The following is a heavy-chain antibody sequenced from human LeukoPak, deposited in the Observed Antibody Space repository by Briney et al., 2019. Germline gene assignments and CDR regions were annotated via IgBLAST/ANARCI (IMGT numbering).Heavy chain of an antibody. D-gene: IGHD3-22*01. CDR1: GFTFSSYG. CDR3: AREGNDSSGYPSDY. J-gene: IGHJ4*02. Sequence: GGSLRLSCSASGFTFSSYGMHWVRQAPGKGLEWVAVIWYDGSNKYYADSVKGRFTISRDNSKNTLYLQMNSLRAEDTAVYYCAREGNDSSGYPSDYWGQGTLVTVSS. CDR2: IWYDGSNK. V-gene: IGHV3-33*08.